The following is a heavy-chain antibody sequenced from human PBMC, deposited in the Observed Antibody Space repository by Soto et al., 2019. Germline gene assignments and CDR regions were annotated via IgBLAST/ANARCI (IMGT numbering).Heavy chain of an antibody. J-gene: IGHJ3*01. CDR2: INPNSGGT. CDR1: GSTFTAYY. V-gene: IGHV1-2*02. D-gene: IGHD1-26*01. Sequence: QVQLVQSGAEVKKPGASVKVSCKASGSTFTAYYMHWVRQAPGPGLEWMGWINPNSGGTNYAQKFQGRVTMTRDTSISTAYMELSRLSSDDTAVYYCASATLSGDDAFDVWGQGTMVTVSS. CDR3: ASATLSGDDAFDV.